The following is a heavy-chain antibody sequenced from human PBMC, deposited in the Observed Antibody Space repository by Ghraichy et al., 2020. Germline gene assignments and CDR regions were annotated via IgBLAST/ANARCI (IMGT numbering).Heavy chain of an antibody. Sequence: SETLSLTCTVSGGSISSYYWSWIRQPPGKGLEWIGYIYYSGSTNYNPSLKSRVTISVDTSKNQFSLKLSSVTAADTAVYYCAREGDYGDSPYWFDPWGQGTLVTVSS. J-gene: IGHJ5*02. CDR3: AREGDYGDSPYWFDP. CDR1: GGSISSYY. V-gene: IGHV4-59*01. CDR2: IYYSGST. D-gene: IGHD4-17*01.